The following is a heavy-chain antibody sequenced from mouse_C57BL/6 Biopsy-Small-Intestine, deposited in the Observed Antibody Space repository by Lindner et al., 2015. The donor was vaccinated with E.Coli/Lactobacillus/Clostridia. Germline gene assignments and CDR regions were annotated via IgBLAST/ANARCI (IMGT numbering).Heavy chain of an antibody. J-gene: IGHJ4*01. V-gene: IGHV1-54*01. Sequence: VQLQESGAELVRPGTSVKVSCKASGYAFTNYLIEWVKQRPGQGLEWIGVINPGSGGTNYNEKFKGKATLTADKSSSTAYMQLSSLTSEDSAVYFCARSHYGSSLYYAMDYWGQGTSVTVSS. CDR3: ARSHYGSSLYYAMDY. D-gene: IGHD1-1*01. CDR1: GYAFTNYL. CDR2: INPGSGGT.